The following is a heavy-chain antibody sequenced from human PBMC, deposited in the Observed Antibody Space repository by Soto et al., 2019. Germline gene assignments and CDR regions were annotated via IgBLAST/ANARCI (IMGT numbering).Heavy chain of an antibody. V-gene: IGHV2-70*01. CDR3: ARAPLVRGVISPYYYGMDV. Sequence: VSGPTLVNPTQTLTLTCTFSGFSLTTSGMCVTWIRQPPGKALEWLALINWDDDKYYSTSLKTRLTISKDTSKNQVVLTMANMDPVDTATYYCARAPLVRGVISPYYYGMDVWGQGTTVTVSS. D-gene: IGHD3-10*01. CDR2: INWDDDK. CDR1: GFSLTTSGMC. J-gene: IGHJ6*02.